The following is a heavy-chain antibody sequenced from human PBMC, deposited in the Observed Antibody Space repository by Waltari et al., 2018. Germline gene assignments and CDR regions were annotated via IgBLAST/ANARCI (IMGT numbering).Heavy chain of an antibody. CDR3: AKNPDRRWYHYYMDV. CDR1: GFTFSNYW. CDR2: INQDGSFI. J-gene: IGHJ6*03. Sequence: EVQLVESGGGLVQAGGSLRLFCAASGFTFSNYWMSWVRQAPGKGLEWVANINQDGSFIYYMDSVKGRFTVSRDNAKNSMHLQMNSLRTEDTAIYYCAKNPDRRWYHYYMDVWGKGTTVIVSS. D-gene: IGHD2-15*01. V-gene: IGHV3-7*03.